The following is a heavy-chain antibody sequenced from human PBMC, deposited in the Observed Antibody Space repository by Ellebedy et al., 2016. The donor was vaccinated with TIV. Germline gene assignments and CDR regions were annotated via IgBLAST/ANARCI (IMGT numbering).Heavy chain of an antibody. CDR3: TKPSPLSGSYIPFDV. D-gene: IGHD1-26*01. CDR1: GFTFSTYT. V-gene: IGHV3-23*01. CDR2: INEGAGTT. Sequence: PGGSLRLSCAASGFTFSTYTMSWVRQAPGKGLDWVSAINEGAGTTYADSVKGRFTISRDNSKNTLYLQMNRLRADDTALYYCTKPSPLSGSYIPFDVWGQGTMVTVSS. J-gene: IGHJ3*01.